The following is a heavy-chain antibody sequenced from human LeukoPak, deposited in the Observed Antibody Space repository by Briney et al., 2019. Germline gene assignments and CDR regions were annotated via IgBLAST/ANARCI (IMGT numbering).Heavy chain of an antibody. J-gene: IGHJ4*02. CDR2: INHSGST. CDR3: ARGAAAGIDY. CDR1: GGSFSGYY. D-gene: IGHD6-13*01. Sequence: PSETLSLTCAVYGGSFSGYYWSWIRQPPGKGLEWIGEINHSGSTNYNPSLKRRVTISVDTSKNQFSLKLSSVTAADTAVYYCARGAAAGIDYWGQGTLVTVSS. V-gene: IGHV4-34*01.